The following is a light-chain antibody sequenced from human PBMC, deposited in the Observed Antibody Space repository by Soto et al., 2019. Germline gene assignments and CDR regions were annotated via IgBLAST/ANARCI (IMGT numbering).Light chain of an antibody. CDR2: GNK. CDR1: SSNIGAGYD. CDR3: QSYDSSLSGFYV. Sequence: QSALTQPPSVSGAPGQRVTISCTGSSSNIGAGYDVHWYQQRPGTAPKLLIYGNKNRPSGVPDRFSGSKSGTSASLAITGLQAEDGADYFCQSYDSSLSGFYVFGTGTKVTAL. V-gene: IGLV1-40*01. J-gene: IGLJ1*01.